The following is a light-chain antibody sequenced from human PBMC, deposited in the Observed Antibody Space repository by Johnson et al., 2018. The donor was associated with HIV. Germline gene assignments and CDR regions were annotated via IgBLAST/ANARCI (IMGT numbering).Light chain of an antibody. V-gene: IGLV1-51*02. CDR1: SSNIGNNY. CDR2: ENN. CDR3: AAWDDSLNGLYV. Sequence: QSVLTQPPSVSAAPGQKVTISCSGSSSNIGNNYVSWYQQLPGTAPKLLIYENNKRPSGVPDRFSGSKSATSASLAISGLQSQDEADYYCAAWDDSLNGLYVFGTGTKVTVL. J-gene: IGLJ1*01.